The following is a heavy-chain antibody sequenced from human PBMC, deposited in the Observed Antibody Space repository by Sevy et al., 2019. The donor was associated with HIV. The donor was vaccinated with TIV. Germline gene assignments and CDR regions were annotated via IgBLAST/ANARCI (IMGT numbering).Heavy chain of an antibody. J-gene: IGHJ4*02. V-gene: IGHV1-24*01. D-gene: IGHD3-22*01. CDR1: GSTLTGLS. Sequence: ASVQVSCKISGSTLTGLSMHWVRPAPGKGLAWMVGFDPQDGEIIYAQKFQGRVTLTEDTFTDEAYMELSSLRSEDTAVYYCARSRDDYESHGPNFNYWGQGILVTVSS. CDR2: FDPQDGEI. CDR3: ARSRDDYESHGPNFNY.